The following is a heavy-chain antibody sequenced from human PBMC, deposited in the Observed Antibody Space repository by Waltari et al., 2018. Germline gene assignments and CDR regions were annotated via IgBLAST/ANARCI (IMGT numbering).Heavy chain of an antibody. J-gene: IGHJ4*02. CDR2: KRYDGSNK. V-gene: IGHV3-30*02. CDR3: AKGSISSGYGAFDY. CDR1: GFTFSSYG. D-gene: IGHD3-22*01. Sequence: QVQLVESGGGVVQPGGSLRLSCAASGFTFSSYGMHWVRQAPGKGLEWVAFKRYDGSNKYYADSVKGRFTISRDNSKNTLYLQMNSLRAEDTAVYYCAKGSISSGYGAFDYWGQGTLVTVSS.